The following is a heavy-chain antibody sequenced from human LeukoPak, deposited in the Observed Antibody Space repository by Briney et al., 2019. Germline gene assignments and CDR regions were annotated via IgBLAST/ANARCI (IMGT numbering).Heavy chain of an antibody. CDR2: FDPEDGET. Sequence: GASVKVSCKVSGYTLTELSMHWVRQAPGKGLEWMGGFDPEDGETIYAQKFQGRVTMTEDTSTDTAYVELSSLRSEDTAVYYCTAVEGSSSWYYFYYRGQGKLVTVSS. D-gene: IGHD6-13*01. V-gene: IGHV1-24*01. CDR3: TAVEGSSSWYYFYY. J-gene: IGHJ4*02. CDR1: GYTLTELS.